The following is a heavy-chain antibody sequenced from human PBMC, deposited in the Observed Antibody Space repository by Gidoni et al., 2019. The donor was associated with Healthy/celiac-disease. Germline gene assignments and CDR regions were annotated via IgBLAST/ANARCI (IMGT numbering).Heavy chain of an antibody. CDR1: GFTFSSYG. CDR3: ARELTGFSTTVTTGY. CDR2: IWYDGSNK. V-gene: IGHV3-33*01. Sequence: QVQLVESGGGVVQPGRSLRLSCAASGFTFSSYGMHWVRQAPGKGLGWVAVIWYDGSNKYDADAGKGRFTITRDKSKNTLYLQMNSLRAEDTAVYYCARELTGFSTTVTTGYWGQGTLVTVSS. J-gene: IGHJ4*02. D-gene: IGHD4-17*01.